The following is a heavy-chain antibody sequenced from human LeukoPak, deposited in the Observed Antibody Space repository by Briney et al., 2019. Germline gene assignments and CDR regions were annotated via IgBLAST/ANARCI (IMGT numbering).Heavy chain of an antibody. Sequence: SETLSLTCAVYGGSFSGYYWSWIRQPPGKGLEWIGSIYHSGSTYYNPSLKSRVTISVDTSKNQFSLKLSSVTAADTAVYYCARACTPDYDFWSGPNAFDIWGQGTMVPVSS. CDR3: ARACTPDYDFWSGPNAFDI. CDR2: IYHSGST. CDR1: GGSFSGYY. V-gene: IGHV4-34*01. D-gene: IGHD3-3*01. J-gene: IGHJ3*02.